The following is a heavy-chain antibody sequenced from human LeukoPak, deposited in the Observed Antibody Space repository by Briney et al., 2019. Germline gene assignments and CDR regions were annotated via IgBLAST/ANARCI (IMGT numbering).Heavy chain of an antibody. CDR1: GGSISGYY. CDR2: IYYSGST. D-gene: IGHD6-13*01. J-gene: IGHJ4*02. CDR3: ASLWSGSSSCTCFDY. Sequence: SETLSLTCTVSGGSISGYYWSWIRQPPGKGLEWIGYIYYSGSTNYNPSLKSRVTISVDTSKNPFYLRLSSLTAEDTAVYYCASLWSGSSSCTCFDYWGQGALVTVSS. V-gene: IGHV4-59*08.